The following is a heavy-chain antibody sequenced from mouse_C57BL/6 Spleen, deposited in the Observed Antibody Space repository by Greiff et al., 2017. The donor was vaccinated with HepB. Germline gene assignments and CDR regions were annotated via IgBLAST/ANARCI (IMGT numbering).Heavy chain of an antibody. Sequence: VQLQQSGAELVRPGTSVKMSCKASGYTFTNYWIGWAKQRPGHGLEWIGDIYPGGGYTNYNEKFKGKATLTADKSSSTAYMQFSSLTSEDSAIYYCAREGIYDGYFGAMDYWGQGTSVTVSS. V-gene: IGHV1-63*01. J-gene: IGHJ4*01. CDR2: IYPGGGYT. CDR1: GYTFTNYW. CDR3: AREGIYDGYFGAMDY. D-gene: IGHD2-3*01.